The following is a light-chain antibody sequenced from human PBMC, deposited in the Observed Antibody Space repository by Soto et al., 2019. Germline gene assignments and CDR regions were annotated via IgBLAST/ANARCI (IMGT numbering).Light chain of an antibody. Sequence: IQMTQSPSTLSASIGARARITWRASQSISKWLAWHQQKPGKAPKLLIYDASTLQSGVPPRFSGSGSGTEFTLTIRSLQPDDIATYYCQQYSSYSAWTFGEGTKVDIK. CDR1: QSISKW. CDR2: DAS. CDR3: QQYSSYSAWT. V-gene: IGKV1-5*01. J-gene: IGKJ1*01.